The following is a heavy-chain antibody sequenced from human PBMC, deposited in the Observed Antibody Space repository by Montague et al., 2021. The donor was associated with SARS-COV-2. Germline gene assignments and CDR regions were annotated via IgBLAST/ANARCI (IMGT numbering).Heavy chain of an antibody. CDR3: ARRVSWVTMIVVVAYFDY. CDR1: GGSISSSNW. J-gene: IGHJ4*02. V-gene: IGHV4-4*02. Sequence: SETLSLTCAVSGGSISSSNWWSWVRQPPGKGLVWIGEIYHSGSTNYNQSLKSRVTISVDKSKNQFFLQLSTVTAADTAVYYYARRVSWVTMIVVVAYFDYWGQGTLVTVSP. CDR2: IYHSGST. D-gene: IGHD3-22*01.